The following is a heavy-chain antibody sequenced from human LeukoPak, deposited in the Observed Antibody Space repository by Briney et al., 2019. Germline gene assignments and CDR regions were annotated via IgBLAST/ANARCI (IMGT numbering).Heavy chain of an antibody. V-gene: IGHV3-30*18. CDR1: GFTFSSYG. D-gene: IGHD5-12*01. Sequence: PGGSLRLSCAASGFTFSSYGMHWVRQAPGKGLEWVAVISYDGSNKYYADSVKGRFTISRDNSKNTLYLQMNSLRAEDTAVYYCAKDMRSHIDAVETPTFDPWGQGTLVTVSS. CDR3: AKDMRSHIDAVETPTFDP. CDR2: ISYDGSNK. J-gene: IGHJ5*02.